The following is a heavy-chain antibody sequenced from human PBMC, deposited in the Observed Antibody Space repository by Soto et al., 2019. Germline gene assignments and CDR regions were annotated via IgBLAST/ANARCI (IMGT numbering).Heavy chain of an antibody. Sequence: PSETLSLTCIVSGDSVTSGSYYWTWLRQPPGKGLEWTGHISYTGRTKYNPSLQSRVTISVDTSKNDFSLNLSSVTAADTAVYFCAREWGLLPYYVMNVWGHGTAVTVSS. CDR1: GDSVTSGSYY. J-gene: IGHJ6*02. CDR2: ISYTGRT. V-gene: IGHV4-61*03. CDR3: AREWGLLPYYVMNV. D-gene: IGHD7-27*01.